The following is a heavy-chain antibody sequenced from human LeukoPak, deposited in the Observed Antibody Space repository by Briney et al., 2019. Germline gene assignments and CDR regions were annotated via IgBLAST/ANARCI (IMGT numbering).Heavy chain of an antibody. Sequence: GGSLRLSCAASGFTFTSYWMNWVRQAPGKGLVWVSRINSDGTSTSYAYSVHGRFTISRANAKNMMYPEMNSLRLDYTSVYYCVRGASLDYWGQGKLVTVSS. D-gene: IGHD1-26*01. J-gene: IGHJ4*02. CDR3: VRGASLDY. CDR1: GFTFTSYW. CDR2: INSDGTST. V-gene: IGHV3-74*01.